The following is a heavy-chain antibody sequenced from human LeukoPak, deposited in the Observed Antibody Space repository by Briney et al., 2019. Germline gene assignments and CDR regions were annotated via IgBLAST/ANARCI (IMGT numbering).Heavy chain of an antibody. V-gene: IGHV4-4*02. Sequence: SETLSLTCAVSGGPIRSSNWWSWVRQPPGKGLEWIGEIYHSGSTNYNPSLKSRLTISVDKSKNQFSLKLSSVTAADTAVYYCAKSNGYGLVDIWGQGTMVTVSS. CDR1: GGPIRSSNW. J-gene: IGHJ3*02. CDR3: AKSNGYGLVDI. CDR2: IYHSGST. D-gene: IGHD3-10*01.